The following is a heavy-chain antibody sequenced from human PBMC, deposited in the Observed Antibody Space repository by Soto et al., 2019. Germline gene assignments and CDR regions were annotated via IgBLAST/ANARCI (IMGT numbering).Heavy chain of an antibody. CDR1: GFTFSNYW. CDR3: VRTSLVVAVATREDF. J-gene: IGHJ4*02. CDR2: IDSDGSRI. V-gene: IGHV3-74*01. D-gene: IGHD2-15*01. Sequence: EVQLVESGGGLVQPGGSLRLSCAASGFTFSNYWMHWVRQAPGKGLVWVSRIDSDGSRITYADFVKGRFTISRDNARNRVYLNMNSLTAEDTAVYYCVRTSLVVAVATREDFWGQGTLVTVSS.